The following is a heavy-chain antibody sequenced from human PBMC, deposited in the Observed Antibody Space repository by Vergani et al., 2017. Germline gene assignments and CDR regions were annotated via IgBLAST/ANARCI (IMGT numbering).Heavy chain of an antibody. CDR3: ARGNRIADYYYYGMDV. CDR1: GGSISSSSYY. D-gene: IGHD6-13*01. CDR2: IYYSGST. Sequence: QLQLQESGPGLVKPSETLSLTCTVSGGSISSSSYYWGWIRQPPGKGLEWIGSIYYSGSTNYNPSLKSRVTISVDTSKNQFSLKLSSVTAADTAVYYCARGNRIADYYYYGMDVWGQGTTVTVSS. J-gene: IGHJ6*02. V-gene: IGHV4-39*07.